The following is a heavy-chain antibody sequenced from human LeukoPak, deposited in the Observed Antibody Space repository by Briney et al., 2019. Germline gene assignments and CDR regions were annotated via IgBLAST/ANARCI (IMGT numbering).Heavy chain of an antibody. J-gene: IGHJ3*01. V-gene: IGHV1-69*13. CDR2: IIPIFGTA. Sequence: SVKVSCKASGGTFSSYAISWVRQAPGQGLEWMGGIIPIFGTANYAQKFQGRVTITADESTSTAYMELSSLRSEDTAVYYCARDSHHYGSGSHDAFDVWGQGTMVTVSS. CDR1: GGTFSSYA. D-gene: IGHD3-10*01. CDR3: ARDSHHYGSGSHDAFDV.